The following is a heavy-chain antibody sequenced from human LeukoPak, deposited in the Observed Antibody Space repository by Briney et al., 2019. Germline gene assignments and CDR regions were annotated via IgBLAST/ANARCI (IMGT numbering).Heavy chain of an antibody. D-gene: IGHD5-24*01. J-gene: IGHJ2*01. Sequence: PGGSLRLSCAASGFTFSSNYMSWVRQAPGKGLEWVSVIYSGGSTYYPDSVKRRFTISRDNSKNTLYLQMNSLRAEDTAVYYCARSVATTDWYFDLWGRGTLVTVSS. CDR1: GFTFSSNY. V-gene: IGHV3-53*01. CDR2: IYSGGST. CDR3: ARSVATTDWYFDL.